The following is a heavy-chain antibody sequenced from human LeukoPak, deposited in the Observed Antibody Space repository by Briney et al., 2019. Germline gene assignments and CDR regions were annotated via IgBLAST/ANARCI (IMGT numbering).Heavy chain of an antibody. Sequence: ASVKVSCKASGYTFTSYAMHWVRQAPGQRLEWMGWINAGNGNTKYSQKFQGRVTITRDTSASTAYMELSSLRSEDTAVYYCARGFKQWLAPAGYWGQGTLVTVSS. CDR2: INAGNGNT. CDR1: GYTFTSYA. D-gene: IGHD6-19*01. V-gene: IGHV1-3*01. J-gene: IGHJ4*02. CDR3: ARGFKQWLAPAGY.